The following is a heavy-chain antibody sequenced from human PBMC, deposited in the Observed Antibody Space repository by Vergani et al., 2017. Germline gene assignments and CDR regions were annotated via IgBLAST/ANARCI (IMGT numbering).Heavy chain of an antibody. CDR2: IQFDGSNQ. D-gene: IGHD3-16*01. Sequence: QVQLVESGGGVVQRGGSLRLSCATSGFTLSNYDMQWIRQGPGKGLEFVAFIQFDGSNQYYADSVKGRFTLSRDFSKNTLYLQMNSLRTDDTATYYCAKHFRGWGIDYWWQRSPVIVSS. CDR1: GFTLSNYD. J-gene: IGHJ4*02. V-gene: IGHV3-30*02. CDR3: AKHFRGWGIDY.